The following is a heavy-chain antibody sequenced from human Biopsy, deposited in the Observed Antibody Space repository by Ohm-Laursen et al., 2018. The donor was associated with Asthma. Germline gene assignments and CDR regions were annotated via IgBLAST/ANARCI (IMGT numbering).Heavy chain of an antibody. CDR1: GGYIDSHDWS. J-gene: IGHJ6*01. V-gene: IGHV4-30-4*01. CDR3: ARVRRYGDIFFGMDV. CDR2: AHFSGST. Sequence: TLSLTCTVSGGYIDSHDWSWCWIRQSPRKGLQWLGYAHFSGSTHYNPSLDRRIRMSVDTSKSQVSLSLTSVSAADTAVYFCARVRRYGDIFFGMDVWGQGTTVTVSS. D-gene: IGHD4-17*01.